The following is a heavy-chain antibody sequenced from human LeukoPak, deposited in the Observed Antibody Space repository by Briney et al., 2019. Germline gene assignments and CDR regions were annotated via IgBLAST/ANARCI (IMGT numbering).Heavy chain of an antibody. CDR3: ARAPGYSSGWQLFDY. D-gene: IGHD6-19*01. Sequence: SVKVSCKASGGTFSSYAISWVRQAPGQGLEWMGRITPIFGTANYAQKFQGRVTITTDESTSTAYVELSSLRSEDTAVYYCARAPGYSSGWQLFDYWGQGTLVTVSS. CDR1: GGTFSSYA. V-gene: IGHV1-69*05. CDR2: ITPIFGTA. J-gene: IGHJ4*02.